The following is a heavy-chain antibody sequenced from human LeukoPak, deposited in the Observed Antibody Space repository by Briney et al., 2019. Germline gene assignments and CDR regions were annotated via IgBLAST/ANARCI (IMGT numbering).Heavy chain of an antibody. CDR1: GYTLTELS. D-gene: IGHD1-26*01. J-gene: IGHJ4*02. CDR2: FDPEDGET. Sequence: AASVKVSCKVSGYTLTELSMHWVRQAPGKGLEWMGGFDPEDGETIYAQKFQGRVTMTEDTSTDTAYMELSSLRSEDTAVYYCAVLTPQWELPYYFDYWGQGTLVTVSS. CDR3: AVLTPQWELPYYFDY. V-gene: IGHV1-24*01.